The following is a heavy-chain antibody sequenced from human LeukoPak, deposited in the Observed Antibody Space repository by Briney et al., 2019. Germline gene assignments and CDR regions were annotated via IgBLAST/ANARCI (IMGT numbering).Heavy chain of an antibody. CDR1: DGSISSSSYF. Sequence: SETLSLTCTVSDGSISSSSYFWGWIRQPPGKGLEWIGTIYYTGSTYYNPSLKSRVTISVDTSKNQFSLKLSSVTAADTAVYYCARSVAVVGTFYFDYWGQGTLVTVSS. V-gene: IGHV4-39*07. CDR3: ARSVAVVGTFYFDY. CDR2: IYYTGST. J-gene: IGHJ4*02. D-gene: IGHD6-19*01.